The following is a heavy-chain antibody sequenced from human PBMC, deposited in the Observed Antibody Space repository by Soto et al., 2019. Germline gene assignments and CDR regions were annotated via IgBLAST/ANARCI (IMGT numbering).Heavy chain of an antibody. Sequence: SETLSLTCTVSGGSISSYYWSWIRQPPGRGLEWIGYIYYSGSTNYNPSLKSRVTISVDTSKNQFSLKLSSVTAADTAVYYCARAIAGTTLDYWGQGTLVTVSS. J-gene: IGHJ4*02. V-gene: IGHV4-59*01. CDR2: IYYSGST. D-gene: IGHD1-7*01. CDR1: GGSISSYY. CDR3: ARAIAGTTLDY.